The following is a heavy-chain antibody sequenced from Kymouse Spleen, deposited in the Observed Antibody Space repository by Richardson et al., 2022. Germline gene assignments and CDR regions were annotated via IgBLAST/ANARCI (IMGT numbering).Heavy chain of an antibody. CDR2: INHSGST. V-gene: IGHV4-34*01. CDR3: ARGVTGTEGDWFDP. J-gene: IGHJ5*02. D-gene: IGHD1-20*01,IGHD1-7*01. Sequence: QVQLQQWGAGLLKPSETLSLTCAVYGGSFSGYYWSWIRQPPGKGLEWIGEINHSGSTNYNPSLKSRVTISVDTSKNQFSLKLSSVTAADTAVYYCARGVTGTEGDWFDPWGQGTLVTVSS. CDR1: GGSFSGYY.